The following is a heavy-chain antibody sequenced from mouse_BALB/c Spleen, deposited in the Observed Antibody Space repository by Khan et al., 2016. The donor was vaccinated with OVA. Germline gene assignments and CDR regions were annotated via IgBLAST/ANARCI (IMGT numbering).Heavy chain of an antibody. V-gene: IGHV1-4*01. D-gene: IGHD2-14*01. J-gene: IGHJ3*01. CDR2: INPSNGYT. CDR3: VGDGTYHRDDGWFAF. CDR1: GYTFTSYT. Sequence: QVRLQQSGAELARPGASVKMSCKASGYTFTSYTINWIKLRPKKGLEWIGYINPSNGYTNYNQKFKDKATLTADKSSTTAYMQLRSLTSDDSVAYDCVGDGTYHRDDGWFAFWGQGTLVTVSA.